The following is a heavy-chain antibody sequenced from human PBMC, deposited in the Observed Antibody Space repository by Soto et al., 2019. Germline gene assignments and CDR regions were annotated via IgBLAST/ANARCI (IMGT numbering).Heavy chain of an antibody. CDR1: GFIFSEST. V-gene: IGHV3-64*02. J-gene: IGHJ4*02. Sequence: GGSLRLSCSASGFIFSESTIYWVRQVPGKGLEAISAVSTSGRSTYYADSVKDRFTISRDNSKNTLFLQMGSLRPEDTAIYYCARVRGARGGSSQKEFDYWGQGTLVTVSS. D-gene: IGHD2-15*01. CDR3: ARVRGARGGSSQKEFDY. CDR2: VSTSGRST.